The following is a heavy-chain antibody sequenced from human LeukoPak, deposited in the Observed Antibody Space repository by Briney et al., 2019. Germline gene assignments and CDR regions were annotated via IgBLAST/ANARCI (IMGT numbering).Heavy chain of an antibody. Sequence: PSETLSLTCTVSGGSISGFYWSWIRQPPGKGLEWIGYIYYSGTTTYNPSLKSRVTISIDMSNNHFSLNLRSVTAADTAVYYCARDRYYYDSSGYYVFDYWGQGTLVTVSS. CDR2: IYYSGTT. D-gene: IGHD3-22*01. CDR1: GGSISGFY. J-gene: IGHJ4*02. V-gene: IGHV4-59*12. CDR3: ARDRYYYDSSGYYVFDY.